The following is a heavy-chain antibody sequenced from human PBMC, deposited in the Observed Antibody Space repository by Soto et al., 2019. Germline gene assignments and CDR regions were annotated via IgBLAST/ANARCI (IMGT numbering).Heavy chain of an antibody. Sequence: GGSLRLSGAASGFTFSGYTINWVRQAPGKGLEWVSSITSGSIYIYYADSVKGRFTISRDNAKNSLYLQINSLRAEDTAMYYCATSSFDYFGQGTLVTFSS. J-gene: IGHJ4*02. CDR2: ITSGSIYI. CDR1: GFTFSGYT. V-gene: IGHV3-21*01. CDR3: ATSSFDY.